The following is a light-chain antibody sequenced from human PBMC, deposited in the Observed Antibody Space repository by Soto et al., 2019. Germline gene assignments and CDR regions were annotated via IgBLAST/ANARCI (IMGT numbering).Light chain of an antibody. Sequence: EIVFTQSPATLSLSPGERATLSCRASQSVSTYLAWYQQKPGQAPRLLIYDASNRATGIPARFSGSGSGTDFTLTISSLEPEDFAVYYCQQRSNWRITFGQGTRLEI. CDR2: DAS. J-gene: IGKJ5*01. CDR3: QQRSNWRIT. CDR1: QSVSTY. V-gene: IGKV3-11*01.